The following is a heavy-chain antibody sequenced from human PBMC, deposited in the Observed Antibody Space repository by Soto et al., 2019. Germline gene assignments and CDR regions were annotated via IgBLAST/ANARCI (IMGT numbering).Heavy chain of an antibody. CDR1: GFTFSSYG. Sequence: QVQLEESGGGVVQPGRSLRLSCAASGFTFSSYGMHWVRQAPGKGLEWVAVIWYDGSNIYYADSVKGRFTISRDNSKNSLYLQMNSLRAEDTAVYYCARDRWRGDPMASWGQGALVTVSS. CDR2: IWYDGSNI. CDR3: ARDRWRGDPMAS. D-gene: IGHD2-21*02. V-gene: IGHV3-33*01. J-gene: IGHJ5*02.